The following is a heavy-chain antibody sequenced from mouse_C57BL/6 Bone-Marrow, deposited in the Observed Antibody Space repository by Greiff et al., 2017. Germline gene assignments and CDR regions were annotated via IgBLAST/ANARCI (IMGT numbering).Heavy chain of an antibody. D-gene: IGHD2-5*01. Sequence: QVHVKQSGAELARPGASVKLSCKASGYTFTSYGISWVKQRTGQGLEWIGEIYPRSGNTYYNEKFKGKATLTADKSSSTAYMELRSLTSEDSAVYFCALYYSNTWYFDVWGTGTTVTVSS. V-gene: IGHV1-81*01. J-gene: IGHJ1*03. CDR1: GYTFTSYG. CDR2: IYPRSGNT. CDR3: ALYYSNTWYFDV.